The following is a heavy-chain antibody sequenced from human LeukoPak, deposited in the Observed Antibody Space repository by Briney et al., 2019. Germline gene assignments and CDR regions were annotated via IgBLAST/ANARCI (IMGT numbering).Heavy chain of an antibody. J-gene: IGHJ4*02. Sequence: SETPSLTCAVYGGSFSGYYWSWIRQPPGKGLEWIGEINHSGSTNYNPSLKSRVTISVDTSKNQFSLKLSSVTAADTAVYYCARGPSINYYGSGSYYKGIDYWGQGTLVTVSS. D-gene: IGHD3-10*01. CDR3: ARGPSINYYGSGSYYKGIDY. V-gene: IGHV4-34*01. CDR1: GGSFSGYY. CDR2: INHSGST.